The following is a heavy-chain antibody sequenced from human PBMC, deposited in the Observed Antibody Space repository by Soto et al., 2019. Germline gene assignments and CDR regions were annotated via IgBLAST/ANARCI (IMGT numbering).Heavy chain of an antibody. CDR3: ARGQLVWYGDLTPYHRDMDV. CDR2: ISHDGGT. CDR1: GGSFDDFY. J-gene: IGHJ6*02. V-gene: IGHV4-34*01. Sequence: SETLSLTCAFYGGSFDDFYWSWVRQSPGKGLEWVGEISHDGGTNYSPSLASRVSISVDTSKNQVSLHLRSVTAADTGLYYCARGQLVWYGDLTPYHRDMDVWGQGTTVTVSS. D-gene: IGHD3-10*01.